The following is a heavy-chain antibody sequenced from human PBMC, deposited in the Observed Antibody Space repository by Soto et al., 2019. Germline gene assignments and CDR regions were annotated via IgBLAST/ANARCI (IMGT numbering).Heavy chain of an antibody. CDR2: IYYSGST. Sequence: PSETLSLTCTVSGGSISSGDYYWSWIRQPPGKGLEWIGYIYYSGSTYYNPSLKSRVTISVDTSKNQFSLKLSSVTAADTAVYYCARCTPGVYDIFTCYLYYFDYWGQVTLVTVSS. V-gene: IGHV4-30-4*01. J-gene: IGHJ4*02. CDR3: ARCTPGVYDIFTCYLYYFDY. CDR1: GGSISSGDYY. D-gene: IGHD3-9*01.